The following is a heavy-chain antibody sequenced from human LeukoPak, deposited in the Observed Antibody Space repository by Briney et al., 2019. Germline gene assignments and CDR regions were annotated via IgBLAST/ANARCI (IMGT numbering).Heavy chain of an antibody. CDR3: ARGKIEGSGSSPGPTGNWFDP. J-gene: IGHJ5*02. CDR1: GFTFSSYW. Sequence: AGGSLRLSCAASGFTFSSYWMSWVRQAPGKGLEWVANIKQDGSEKYYVDSVKGRFTISRDNAKNSLYLQMNSLRAEDTAVYYCARGKIEGSGSSPGPTGNWFDPWGQGTLVTVSS. CDR2: IKQDGSEK. D-gene: IGHD3-10*01. V-gene: IGHV3-7*01.